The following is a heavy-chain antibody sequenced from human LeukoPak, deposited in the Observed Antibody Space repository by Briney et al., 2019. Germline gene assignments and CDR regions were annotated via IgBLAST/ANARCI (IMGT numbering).Heavy chain of an antibody. J-gene: IGHJ4*02. CDR2: IYASGTT. V-gene: IGHV4-4*07. CDR1: GGSISSYF. Sequence: SETLSLTCTVAGGSISSYFWSWIRQPAGKGLEWIGRIYASGTTNYNPSLKSRVTMSVDTSKNQFSLNLSSVTAADTAVYYCAREGGGYDPFDYWGQGTLVTVSS. CDR3: AREGGGYDPFDY. D-gene: IGHD5-12*01.